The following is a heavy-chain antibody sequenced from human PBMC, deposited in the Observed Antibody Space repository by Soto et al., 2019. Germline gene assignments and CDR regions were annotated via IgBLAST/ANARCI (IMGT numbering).Heavy chain of an antibody. D-gene: IGHD1-7*01. CDR3: AGTTSHYWYYMDV. V-gene: IGHV4-59*01. CDR2: INYSGST. Sequence: PSETLSLTCTVSGGSISSYYWSWIRQPPGKGLEWMGYINYSGSTKYNPSLQSRVTISIDTSKKQFSLKLSSVTAADTAVYYCAGTTSHYWYYMDVWGKGTTVTVSS. CDR1: GGSISSYY. J-gene: IGHJ6*03.